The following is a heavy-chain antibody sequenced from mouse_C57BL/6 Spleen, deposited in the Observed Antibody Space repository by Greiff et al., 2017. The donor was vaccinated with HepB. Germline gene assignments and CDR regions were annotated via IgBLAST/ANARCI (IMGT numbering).Heavy chain of an antibody. V-gene: IGHV1-82*01. CDR3: ADYYYGSSYWYFDV. Sequence: VKLQESGPELVKPGASVKISCKASGYAFSSSWMNWVKQRPGKGLEWIGRIYPGDGDTNYNGKFKGKATLTADKSSSTAYMQLSSLTSEDSAVYFCADYYYGSSYWYFDVWGTGTTVTVSS. CDR2: IYPGDGDT. J-gene: IGHJ1*03. CDR1: GYAFSSSW. D-gene: IGHD1-1*01.